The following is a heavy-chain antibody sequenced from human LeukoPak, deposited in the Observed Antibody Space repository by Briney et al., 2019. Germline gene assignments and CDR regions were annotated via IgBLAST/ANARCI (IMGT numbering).Heavy chain of an antibody. D-gene: IGHD3-10*01. CDR2: ISAYNGNT. J-gene: IGHJ4*02. V-gene: IGHV1-18*01. Sequence: ASVKVSCKASGYTFTSYGISWVRQAPGQGLEWMGWISAYNGNTNYAQKFQGRVTMTRDTSISTAYMELSRLRSDDTAVYYCARVYMGPDYWGQGTLVTVSS. CDR1: GYTFTSYG. CDR3: ARVYMGPDY.